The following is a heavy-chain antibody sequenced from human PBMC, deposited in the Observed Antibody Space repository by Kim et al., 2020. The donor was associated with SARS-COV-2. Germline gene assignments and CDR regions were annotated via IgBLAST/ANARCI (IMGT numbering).Heavy chain of an antibody. D-gene: IGHD3-10*01. V-gene: IGHV3-30*02. J-gene: IGHJ1*01. CDR3: AKGQPSPMVRGEIQH. Sequence: DSVKGRFTISRDNSKNTLYLQMNSLRAEDTAVYYCAKGQPSPMVRGEIQHWGQGTLVTVSS.